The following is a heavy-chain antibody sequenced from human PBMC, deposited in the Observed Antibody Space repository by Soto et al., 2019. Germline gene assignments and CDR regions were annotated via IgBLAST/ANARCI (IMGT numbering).Heavy chain of an antibody. CDR3: AREGGHSSSSGWDAFDI. J-gene: IGHJ3*02. CDR1: GFTFSSYG. D-gene: IGHD6-6*01. CDR2: IWYDGSNK. Sequence: GGSLRLSCAASGFTFSSYGMHWVRQAPGKGLEWVAVIWYDGSNKYYADSVKGRFTISRDNSKNTLYLQMNSLRAEDTAVYYCAREGGHSSSSGWDAFDIWGQGTMVTVSS. V-gene: IGHV3-33*08.